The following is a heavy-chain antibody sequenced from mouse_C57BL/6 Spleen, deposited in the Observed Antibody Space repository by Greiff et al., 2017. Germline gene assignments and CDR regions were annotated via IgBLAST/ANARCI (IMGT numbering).Heavy chain of an antibody. CDR3: AREGEYYAMDY. CDR1: GFTFSDYY. CDR2: INYDGSST. V-gene: IGHV5-16*01. J-gene: IGHJ4*01. Sequence: EVMLVESEGGLVQPGSSMKLSCTASGFTFSDYYMAWVRQVPEKGLEWVANINYDGSSTYYLDSLKSRFIISRDNAKNILYLQMSSLKSEDTATYYCAREGEYYAMDYWGQGTSVTVSS.